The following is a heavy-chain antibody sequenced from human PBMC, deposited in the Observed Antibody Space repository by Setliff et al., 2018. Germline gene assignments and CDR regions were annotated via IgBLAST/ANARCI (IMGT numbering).Heavy chain of an antibody. D-gene: IGHD6-6*01. CDR3: ARGRNVAARLLDT. Sequence: SETLSLTCSVSGDSISSSSYYWGWIRQPPGKGLEWIGSINYSGITYYSPSLKSRVIVSVDTSKNQFSLKLSSVTAADTAVYYCARGRNVAARLLDTWGQGSRVTVPQ. J-gene: IGHJ5*02. CDR1: GDSISSSSYY. V-gene: IGHV4-39*02. CDR2: INYSGIT.